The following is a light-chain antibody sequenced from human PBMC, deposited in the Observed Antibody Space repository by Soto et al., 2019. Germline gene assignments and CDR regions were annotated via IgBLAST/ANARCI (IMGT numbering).Light chain of an antibody. CDR3: QQRLNWPLT. CDR1: QSVSSF. CDR2: DAS. J-gene: IGKJ4*01. Sequence: EIVLTQSPATLSLSPGERATLSCRASQSVSSFFVWYQQKRGQAPRLLIYDASKRATGIPARFIGSGSGTDFTLTISSLEPEDFAVYYCQQRLNWPLTFGGGTTVEIK. V-gene: IGKV3-11*01.